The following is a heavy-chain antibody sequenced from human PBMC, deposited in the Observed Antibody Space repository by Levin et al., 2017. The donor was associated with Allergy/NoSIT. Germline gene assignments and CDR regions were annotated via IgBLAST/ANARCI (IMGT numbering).Heavy chain of an antibody. J-gene: IGHJ4*02. Sequence: PGGSLRLSCTVSGGSISSSISYWGWIRQAPGKGLEWIGSIYNSGSTYYNPSLKSRVTTSVDTSKNQFSLKLSSVTAAATAVYYCARQCYDILTGYYNFDYWGQGTLVTVSS. D-gene: IGHD3-9*01. CDR1: GGSISSSISY. CDR2: IYNSGST. V-gene: IGHV4-39*01. CDR3: ARQCYDILTGYYNFDY.